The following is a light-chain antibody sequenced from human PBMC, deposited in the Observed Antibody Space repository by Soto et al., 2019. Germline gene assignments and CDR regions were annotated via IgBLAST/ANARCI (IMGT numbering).Light chain of an antibody. V-gene: IGKV3-11*01. Sequence: EFVLTQSPATLSLSPGQRATLSCRASQSVSTSLAWYKQKPGQAPTLLIYDASNRATGIPARFSGSGSGTDFTLTISSLEPEDSAVYYCQQRNNWPPGFTFGPGTKVQIK. CDR1: QSVSTS. J-gene: IGKJ3*01. CDR2: DAS. CDR3: QQRNNWPPGFT.